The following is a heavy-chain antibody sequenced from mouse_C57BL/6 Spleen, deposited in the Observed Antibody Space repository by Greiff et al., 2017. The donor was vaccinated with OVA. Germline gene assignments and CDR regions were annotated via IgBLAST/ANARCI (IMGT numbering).Heavy chain of an antibody. V-gene: IGHV1-69*01. Sequence: QVQLKQPGAELVMPGASVKLSCKASGYTFTSYWMHWVKQRPGQGLEWIGEIDPSDSYTNYNPKFKGKSTLTVDKSSSTAYMQLSSLASEDSAVYYCARGGTRYAMDYWGQGTSVTVSS. CDR3: ARGGTRYAMDY. CDR1: GYTFTSYW. J-gene: IGHJ4*01. D-gene: IGHD2-14*01. CDR2: IDPSDSYT.